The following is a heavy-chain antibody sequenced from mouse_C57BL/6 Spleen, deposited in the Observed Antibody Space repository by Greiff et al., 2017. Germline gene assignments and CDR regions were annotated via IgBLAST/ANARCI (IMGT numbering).Heavy chain of an antibody. CDR3: ARIRSSYGYYAMDY. D-gene: IGHD1-1*01. V-gene: IGHV1-42*01. J-gene: IGHJ4*01. Sequence: EVQLQQSGPELVKPGASVKISCKASGYSFTGYYMNWVKQSPEKSLEWIGEINPSTGGTTYNQKFKAKATLTVDKSSSTAYMQLKSLTSEDSAVYYCARIRSSYGYYAMDYWGQGTSVTVSS. CDR2: INPSTGGT. CDR1: GYSFTGYY.